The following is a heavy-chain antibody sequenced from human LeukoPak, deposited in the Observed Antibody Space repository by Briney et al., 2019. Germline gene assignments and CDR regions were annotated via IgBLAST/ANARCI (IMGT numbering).Heavy chain of an antibody. CDR1: GGSISSSSYY. J-gene: IGHJ6*03. Sequence: SETLSLTCTVSGGSISSSSYYWGWIRQPPGKGLEWIGNINYSGSTYHNPSLKSRVTISIDTSKSQFSLKLNSVTAADTAVYYCARGPRVRSAPYYYYYMDVWGKGTTVTVSS. CDR2: INYSGST. D-gene: IGHD4-23*01. CDR3: ARGPRVRSAPYYYYYMDV. V-gene: IGHV4-39*07.